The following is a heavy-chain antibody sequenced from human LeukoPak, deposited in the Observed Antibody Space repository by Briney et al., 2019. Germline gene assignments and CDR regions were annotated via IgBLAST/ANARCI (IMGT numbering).Heavy chain of an antibody. V-gene: IGHV4-61*02. Sequence: SETLSLTCTVSGYSISTGYYWDWIRQPAGKGLEWIGRIYTSGSTNYNPSLKSRVTISVDTSKNQFSLKLSSVTAADTAVYYCARDILRYYYMDVWGKGTTVTISS. CDR3: ARDILRYYYMDV. CDR1: GYSISTGYY. J-gene: IGHJ6*03. CDR2: IYTSGST. D-gene: IGHD3-9*01.